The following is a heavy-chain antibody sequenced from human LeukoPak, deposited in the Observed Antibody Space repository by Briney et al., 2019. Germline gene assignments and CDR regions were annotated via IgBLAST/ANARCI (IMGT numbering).Heavy chain of an antibody. D-gene: IGHD5-24*01. J-gene: IGHJ4*02. Sequence: GGSLRLSCAASGFTFSSYSMNWVRQAPGKGLEWVSSISSSSSYIYYADSVKGRFTISRDNAKNSLYLQMNSLRAEDTAVYYCAKHGRVEMATMGVGYWGQGTLVTVSS. CDR3: AKHGRVEMATMGVGY. CDR2: ISSSSSYI. V-gene: IGHV3-21*04. CDR1: GFTFSSYS.